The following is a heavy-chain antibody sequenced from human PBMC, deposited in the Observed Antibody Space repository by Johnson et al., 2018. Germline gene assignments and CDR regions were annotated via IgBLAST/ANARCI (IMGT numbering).Heavy chain of an antibody. CDR2: IYYSGRT. CDR1: GGSISRYY. V-gene: IGHV4-59*01. Sequence: QVQLQESGPGLVKPSETLSLPCTVSGGSISRYYWSWIRQPPGKGLEWIGYIYYSGRTNYNPSLKSRVTISVDTSKNRFSLKLSSVTAADPAVYYGARDGLDPEGGYGMDVWGQGTTVTVSS. J-gene: IGHJ6*02. CDR3: ARDGLDPEGGYGMDV. D-gene: IGHD1-26*01.